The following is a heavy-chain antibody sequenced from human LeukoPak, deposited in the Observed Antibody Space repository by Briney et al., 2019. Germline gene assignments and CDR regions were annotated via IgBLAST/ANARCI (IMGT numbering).Heavy chain of an antibody. CDR3: VKDIQLST. CDR2: IGSVGEST. Sequence: GSLRLSCAASGFNFITAAMTWVRQAPGKGLVWVSLIGSVGESTYYADSVKGRFTISRDNVNHTLFLQMNSLRVEDTAMYYCVKDIQLSTWGLGTMVTVSS. V-gene: IGHV3-23*01. D-gene: IGHD5-24*01. CDR1: GFNFITAA. J-gene: IGHJ3*01.